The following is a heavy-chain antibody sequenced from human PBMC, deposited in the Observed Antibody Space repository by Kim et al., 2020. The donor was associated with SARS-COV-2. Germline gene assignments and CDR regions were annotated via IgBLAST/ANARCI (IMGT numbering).Heavy chain of an antibody. D-gene: IGHD4-17*01. V-gene: IGHV3-23*03. Sequence: GGSLRLSCAASGFTFSSYAMSWVRQAPGKGLEWVSVIYSGGSSTYYADSVKGRFTISRDNSKNTLYLQMNSLRAEDTAVYYCAKGDSSTVPLPCDYWGQGPLVTVSS. J-gene: IGHJ4*02. CDR3: AKGDSSTVPLPCDY. CDR1: GFTFSSYA. CDR2: IYSGGSST.